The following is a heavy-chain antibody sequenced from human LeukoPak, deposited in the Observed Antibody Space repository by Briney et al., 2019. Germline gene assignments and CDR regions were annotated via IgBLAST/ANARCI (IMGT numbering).Heavy chain of an antibody. CDR1: GGSISSGGYY. V-gene: IGHV4-39*01. J-gene: IGHJ5*02. CDR3: ARQVYYYDSSGLSWFDP. Sequence: PSETLSLTCTVSGGSISSGGYYWSWIRQHPGKGLEWIGYIYYSGSTYYNPSLKSRVTISVDTSKNQFSLKLSSVTAADTAVYYCARQVYYYDSSGLSWFDPWGQGTLVTVSS. D-gene: IGHD3-22*01. CDR2: IYYSGST.